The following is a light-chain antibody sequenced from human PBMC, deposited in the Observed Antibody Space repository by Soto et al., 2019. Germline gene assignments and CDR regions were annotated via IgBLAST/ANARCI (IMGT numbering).Light chain of an antibody. Sequence: DIRMTQSPSSLAASVGDRVTITCKASHDISNFLSWFQQRPGAAPELLIYDASRLIPGVPSRFSGSGSGTYFTLTISSLKPEDIAKYYCQQYYDLSPITFGQGTRLEIK. CDR2: DAS. V-gene: IGKV1-33*01. CDR1: HDISNF. J-gene: IGKJ5*01. CDR3: QQYYDLSPIT.